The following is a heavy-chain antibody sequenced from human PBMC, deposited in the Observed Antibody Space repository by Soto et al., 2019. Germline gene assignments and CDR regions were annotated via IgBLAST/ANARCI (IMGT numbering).Heavy chain of an antibody. J-gene: IGHJ4*02. V-gene: IGHV1-69*13. D-gene: IGHD3-22*01. CDR2: IIPIFGTA. CDR1: GGTFSSYA. CDR3: ATRSGYYDSSGYYYLDY. Sequence: ASVKVSCKASGGTFSSYAISWVRQAPGQGLEWMGGIIPIFGTANYAQKFQGRVTITADESTSAAYMELSSLRSEDTAVYYCATRSGYYDSSGYYYLDYWGQGTLVTVSS.